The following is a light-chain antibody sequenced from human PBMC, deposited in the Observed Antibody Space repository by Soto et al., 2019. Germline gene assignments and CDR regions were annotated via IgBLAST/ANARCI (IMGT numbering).Light chain of an antibody. V-gene: IGKV1-39*01. J-gene: IGKJ4*01. CDR1: QSISSY. CDR2: AAS. Sequence: DIQMTQSPSSLSSSVVDRVTITCRASQSISSYLNWYQQKPGKAPKLLIYAASSLQSGVPSRFSGSGSGTDFTLTISSLQPDDFATYYCQPSYSSPLTFGGGTKVEIK. CDR3: QPSYSSPLT.